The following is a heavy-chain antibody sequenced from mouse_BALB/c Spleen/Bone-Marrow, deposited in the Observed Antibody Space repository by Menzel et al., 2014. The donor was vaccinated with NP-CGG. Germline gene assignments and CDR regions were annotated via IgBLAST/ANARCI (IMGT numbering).Heavy chain of an antibody. Sequence: QVQIQQSGAELVKPGASVNLSCKASGYTFTSYYLYWVKQRPGQGLEWMGEINPSNGGTNFNERSKSKASMTVYKSSRKAYMQLNSLTTKDSTVDYWTRRSLLSNYYSMDYWGQGTSVTVSS. D-gene: IGHD2-10*01. CDR2: INPSNGGT. V-gene: IGHV1S81*02. J-gene: IGHJ4*01. CDR3: TRRSLLSNYYSMDY. CDR1: GYTFTSYY.